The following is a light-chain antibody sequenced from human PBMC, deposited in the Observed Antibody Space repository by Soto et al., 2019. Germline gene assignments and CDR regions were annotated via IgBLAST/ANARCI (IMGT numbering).Light chain of an antibody. CDR3: QQYNNWPPRMYT. V-gene: IGKV3-15*01. CDR1: QSVSSN. CDR2: GAS. J-gene: IGKJ2*01. Sequence: EIVMTQSPATLSVSPGERATLSCRASQSVSSNLAWYQQKPGQAPRLLIYGASTRATGIPARFSGSGSGTEFTLTISSLKSEDFAVYYCQQYNNWPPRMYTFGQGTKLEIK.